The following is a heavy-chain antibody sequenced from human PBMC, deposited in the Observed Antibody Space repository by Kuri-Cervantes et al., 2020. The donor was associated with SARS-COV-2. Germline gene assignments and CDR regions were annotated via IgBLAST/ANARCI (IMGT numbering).Heavy chain of an antibody. CDR1: GFTFSSYS. D-gene: IGHD3-16*01. Sequence: GESLKISCAASGFTFSSYSMNWVRQAPGKGLEWISYISNSGSSIYYADSVKGRFTISRDNAKNSLYLQMSSLRPEDTAFYFCVKESHRPYHFDSWGQGSLVTVSS. CDR3: VKESHRPYHFDS. CDR2: ISNSGSSI. J-gene: IGHJ4*02. V-gene: IGHV3-48*04.